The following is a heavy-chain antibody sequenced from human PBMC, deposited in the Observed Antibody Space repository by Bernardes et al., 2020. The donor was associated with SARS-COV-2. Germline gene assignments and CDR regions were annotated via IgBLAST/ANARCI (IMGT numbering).Heavy chain of an antibody. Sequence: SETLSLICTVSGGSISSGGYYWSWIRQHPGKGLEWIGYIYYSGSTYYNPSLKSRVTISVDTSKNQFSLKLSSVTAADTAVYYCAASTVTTWHYWGQGTLVSVSS. CDR2: IYYSGST. V-gene: IGHV4-31*03. D-gene: IGHD4-17*01. CDR1: GGSISSGGYY. J-gene: IGHJ4*02. CDR3: AASTVTTWHY.